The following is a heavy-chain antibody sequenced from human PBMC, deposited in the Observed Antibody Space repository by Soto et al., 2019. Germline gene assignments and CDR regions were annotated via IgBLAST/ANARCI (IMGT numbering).Heavy chain of an antibody. J-gene: IGHJ4*02. CDR2: IYYSGST. D-gene: IGHD3-3*01. Sequence: PSETLSLTCAVYGGSFSDYYWSWIRQPPGKGLEWIGYIYYSGSTYYNPSLKSRVTISVDTSKNQFSLKLSSVTAADTAVYYCARVDYDFWSGYYNFDYWGQGTLVTVSS. V-gene: IGHV4-30-4*01. CDR3: ARVDYDFWSGYYNFDY. CDR1: GGSFSDYY.